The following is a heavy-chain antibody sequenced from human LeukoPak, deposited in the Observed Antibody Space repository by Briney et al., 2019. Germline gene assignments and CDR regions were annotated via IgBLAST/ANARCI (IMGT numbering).Heavy chain of an antibody. CDR2: ISYDGSNK. CDR1: GFTFSSYA. D-gene: IGHD3-16*01. V-gene: IGHV3-30-3*01. CDR3: ARAELYVWGTEKGAFDI. J-gene: IGHJ3*02. Sequence: GGSLRLSCAASGFTFSSYAMHWVRQAPGKGLEWVAVISYDGSNKYYADSVKGRFTISRDNSKNTLYLQMNSLRAEDTAVYYCARAELYVWGTEKGAFDIWGQGTMVTVSS.